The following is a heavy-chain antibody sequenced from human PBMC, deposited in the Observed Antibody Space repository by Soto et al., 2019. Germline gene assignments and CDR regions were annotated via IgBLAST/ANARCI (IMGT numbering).Heavy chain of an antibody. CDR2: FTWNSGKI. CDR1: GFTFEDYA. Sequence: EVQLVESGGDLVQPGRSLSHSCAASGFTFEDYAMHWVRQVSGKGLDGVSGFTWNSGKIGYADSVKGRVTITRDNAKNSRNLQMSSLRPEDTALYYCAKGNVAGSWGYFDYVGQGTLFTVSS. J-gene: IGHJ4*02. CDR3: AKGNVAGSWGYFDY. V-gene: IGHV3-9*01. D-gene: IGHD6-13*01.